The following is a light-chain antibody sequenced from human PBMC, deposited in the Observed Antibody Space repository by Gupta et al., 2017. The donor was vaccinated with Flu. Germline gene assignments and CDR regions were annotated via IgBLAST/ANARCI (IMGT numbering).Light chain of an antibody. Sequence: GSYSDVGAYNYVSWYQQHPGKGPKLIIFEVNNRPSGVSTRFSGSKSGNTTSLTISGLQAEDDAHYYCSTYTGSSTLFGGGTQLTVL. V-gene: IGLV2-14*01. CDR3: STYTGSSTL. CDR1: YSDVGAYNY. CDR2: EVN. J-gene: IGLJ2*01.